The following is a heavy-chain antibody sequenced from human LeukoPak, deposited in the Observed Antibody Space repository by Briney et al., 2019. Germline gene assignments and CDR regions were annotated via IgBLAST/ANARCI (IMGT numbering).Heavy chain of an antibody. CDR2: INPNSGGT. D-gene: IGHD6-13*01. CDR3: ARQGYSSSWYKTLYYFDY. J-gene: IGHJ4*02. V-gene: IGHV1-2*02. Sequence: ASVKVSCKASGYTFTGYYMHWVRQAPGQGLEWMGWINPNSGGTNYAQKFQGRVTMTRDTSISTAYMELSRLRSDDTAVYYCARQGYSSSWYKTLYYFDYWGQGTLVTVSS. CDR1: GYTFTGYY.